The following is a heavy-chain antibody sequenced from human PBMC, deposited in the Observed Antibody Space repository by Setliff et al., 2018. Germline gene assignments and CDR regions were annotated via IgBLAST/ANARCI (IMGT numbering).Heavy chain of an antibody. CDR1: GFTFRTYE. V-gene: IGHV3-48*03. Sequence: GGSLRLSCEASGFTFRTYEMIWVRQAPGKGLERVSKTHTDGITIYSDSVRRRFTISRDSAKNSLHLQMTSLSAEDTAVYYCARRLPYFGMDVWGQGTTVTVSS. D-gene: IGHD2-15*01. CDR3: ARRLPYFGMDV. J-gene: IGHJ6*02. CDR2: THTDGITI.